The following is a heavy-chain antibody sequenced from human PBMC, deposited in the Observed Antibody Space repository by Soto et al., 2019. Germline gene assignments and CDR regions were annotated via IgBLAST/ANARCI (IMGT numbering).Heavy chain of an antibody. J-gene: IGHJ6*02. Sequence: GGSLRLSCTASGFTFGDYAMSWFRQAPGKGLEWVGFIRSKAYGGTTEYAASVKGRFTISRDDSKSIAYLQMNSLKTEDTAVYYCTRDGGYSSSWPTNLYYYHGMDVWGQGTTVTVSS. CDR1: GFTFGDYA. V-gene: IGHV3-49*03. CDR2: IRSKAYGGTT. CDR3: TRDGGYSSSWPTNLYYYHGMDV. D-gene: IGHD6-13*01.